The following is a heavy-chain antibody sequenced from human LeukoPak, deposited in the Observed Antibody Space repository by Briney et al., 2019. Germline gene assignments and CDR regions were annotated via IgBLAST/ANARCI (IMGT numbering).Heavy chain of an antibody. D-gene: IGHD2-21*02. CDR1: GYTFTSYG. CDR3: ARAYGGGDCYYYYHYGRDV. J-gene: IGHJ6*02. Sequence: GASVKVSCKASGYTFTSYGISWVRQAPGQGLEWMGWISAYNGNTNYAQKLQGRVTMTTDTSTNTAYMELRSLRSDDTAVYCCARAYGGGDCYYYYHYGRDVGGQETAVSVSS. V-gene: IGHV1-18*01. CDR2: ISAYNGNT.